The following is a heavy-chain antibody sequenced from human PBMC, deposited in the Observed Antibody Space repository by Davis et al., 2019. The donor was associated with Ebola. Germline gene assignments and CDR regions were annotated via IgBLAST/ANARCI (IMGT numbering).Heavy chain of an antibody. V-gene: IGHV3-23*01. Sequence: PGGSLRLSCAASGFTFSSYAMSWVRQAPGKGLEWVSAISGSGGSTYYADSVKGRFTISRDNSKNTLYLQMDSLRAEDMAVYYCAKFGDSTYYYYYGMDVWGQGTTVTVSS. CDR2: ISGSGGST. J-gene: IGHJ6*02. CDR1: GFTFSSYA. D-gene: IGHD4-17*01. CDR3: AKFGDSTYYYYYGMDV.